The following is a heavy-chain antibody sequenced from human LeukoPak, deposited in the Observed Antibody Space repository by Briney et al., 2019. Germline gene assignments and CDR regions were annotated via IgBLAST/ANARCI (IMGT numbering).Heavy chain of an antibody. D-gene: IGHD5/OR15-5a*01. CDR1: GYTFTSYY. Sequence: GASVKVSCKASGYTFTSYYIHWVRQAPGQGLEWMGIINPSSSSTSYAQKFQGRVTMTRDTTTSTVYMELSSLRSEDTAVYYCARSVDILSTTDNWFDPWGQGTLVTVSS. CDR3: ARSVDILSTTDNWFDP. CDR2: INPSSSST. V-gene: IGHV1-46*01. J-gene: IGHJ5*02.